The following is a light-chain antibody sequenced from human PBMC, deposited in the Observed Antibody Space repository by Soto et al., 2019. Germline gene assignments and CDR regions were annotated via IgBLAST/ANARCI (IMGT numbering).Light chain of an antibody. Sequence: DIQMTQSPSSLSASVGDRVTITCRASQGIRNDLGWYQQKPGKAPKLLIYKASSLESGVPSRFSGSGSGTKFTLTIASLQPDDFATYYCQQYETFSGTFGPGTKVDI. CDR3: QQYETFSGT. CDR2: KAS. V-gene: IGKV1-5*03. CDR1: QGIRND. J-gene: IGKJ1*01.